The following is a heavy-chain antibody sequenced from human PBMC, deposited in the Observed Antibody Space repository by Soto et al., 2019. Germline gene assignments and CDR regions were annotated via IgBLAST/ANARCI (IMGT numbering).Heavy chain of an antibody. Sequence: EVHLLESGGGLVQPGGSLRLSCAASGFTFTSYAMNWVRQAPGKGLEWVSAISGSGGSTYYADSVKGRFTISRDNSKNTLYLQMNSLRAEDTALYYCATGYSSGWYEYFQHWGQGTLVTVSS. V-gene: IGHV3-23*01. CDR1: GFTFTSYA. CDR2: ISGSGGST. CDR3: ATGYSSGWYEYFQH. D-gene: IGHD6-19*01. J-gene: IGHJ1*01.